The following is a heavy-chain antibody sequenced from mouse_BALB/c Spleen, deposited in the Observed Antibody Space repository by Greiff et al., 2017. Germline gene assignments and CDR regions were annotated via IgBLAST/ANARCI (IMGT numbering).Heavy chain of an antibody. D-gene: IGHD1-1*01. Sequence: EVKLEESGGGLVQPGGSRKLSCAASGFTFSSFGMHWVRQAPEKGLEWVAYISSGSSTIYYADTVKGRFTISRDNPKNTLFLQMTSLRSEDTAMYYCARGYYGSSTGFAYWGQGTLVTVSA. CDR2: ISSGSSTI. CDR1: GFTFSSFG. CDR3: ARGYYGSSTGFAY. J-gene: IGHJ3*01. V-gene: IGHV5-17*02.